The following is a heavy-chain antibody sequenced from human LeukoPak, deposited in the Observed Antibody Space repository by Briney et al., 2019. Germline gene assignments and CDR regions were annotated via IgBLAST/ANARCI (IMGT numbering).Heavy chain of an antibody. J-gene: IGHJ5*02. D-gene: IGHD6-13*01. Sequence: SETLSLTCTVSGGSISGYYWSWIRQPPGKGLEWIGSIYYSGNSYYNPSLKSRVTISVDTSKNQFSLKLSSVTAADTAVYYCAACKEYTSSWYVGHSRVRFDPWGQGTLVTVSS. CDR1: GGSISGYY. CDR2: IYYSGNS. V-gene: IGHV4-59*05. CDR3: AACKEYTSSWYVGHSRVRFDP.